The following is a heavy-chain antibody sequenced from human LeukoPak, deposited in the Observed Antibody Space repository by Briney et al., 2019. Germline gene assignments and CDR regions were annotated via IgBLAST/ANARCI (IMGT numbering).Heavy chain of an antibody. CDR2: IYYSGST. CDR3: ARRHYYDSSGYYYY. CDR1: GYSISSSSYY. J-gene: IGHJ4*02. V-gene: IGHV4-39*01. Sequence: RPSETLPLTCTVSGYSISSSSYYWGWIRQPPGKGPEWIGSIYYSGSTYYNPSLKSRVTISVDTSKNQFSLKLSSVTAADTVVYYCARRHYYDSSGYYYYWGQGTLVTVSS. D-gene: IGHD3-22*01.